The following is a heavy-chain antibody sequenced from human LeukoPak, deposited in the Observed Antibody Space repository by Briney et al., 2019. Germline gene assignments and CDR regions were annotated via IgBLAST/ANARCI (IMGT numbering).Heavy chain of an antibody. V-gene: IGHV4-59*08. D-gene: IGHD4-17*01. CDR2: IYYSGST. CDR3: ARADYGDSSYFDY. CDR1: GGSISSYY. Sequence: PSETLSLTCTVSGGSISSYYWSWIRQPPGKGLEWIGYIYYSGSTNYNPSLKSRVTISVDTSKNQFSLKLSSVTAADTAVYYCARADYGDSSYFDYWGQGTLVTVSS. J-gene: IGHJ4*02.